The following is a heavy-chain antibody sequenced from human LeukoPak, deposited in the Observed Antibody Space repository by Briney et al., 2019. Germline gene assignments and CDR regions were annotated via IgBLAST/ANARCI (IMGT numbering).Heavy chain of an antibody. D-gene: IGHD3-22*01. V-gene: IGHV3-11*01. CDR1: GFIFSDYY. Sequence: GGSLRLSCAASGFIFSDYYMTWIRQTPGKGLEWLSYISDSGSTIKYADSVKGRLTISRDNAKKSLFLQMNSLRDEDTAVYYCAIYYDSSGSIGHWGQGTLVTVSS. CDR2: ISDSGSTI. J-gene: IGHJ4*02. CDR3: AIYYDSSGSIGH.